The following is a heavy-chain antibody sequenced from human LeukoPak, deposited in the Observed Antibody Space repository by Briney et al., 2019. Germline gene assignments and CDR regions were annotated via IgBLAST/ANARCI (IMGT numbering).Heavy chain of an antibody. CDR2: INNDGSST. J-gene: IGHJ4*02. CDR1: GFTFSNYW. D-gene: IGHD1-14*01. Sequence: PGGSLRLSCAVSGFTFSNYWMHWVRQAPGKGLVWVSRINNDGSSTNYADSVKGRFTISRDNAKNMLYLQMNSLRAEDTAVYYCTRVRYCDYWGQGTLVTVSS. CDR3: TRVRYCDY. V-gene: IGHV3-74*01.